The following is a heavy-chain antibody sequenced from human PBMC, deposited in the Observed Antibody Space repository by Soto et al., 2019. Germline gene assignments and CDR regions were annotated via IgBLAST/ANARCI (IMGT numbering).Heavy chain of an antibody. D-gene: IGHD6-13*01. CDR3: ASSYSSSWYVYFDY. V-gene: IGHV4-39*07. Sequence: SETLSLTCTVSDGSISSNDYYWGWIRQPPGKGLDWIGSVYYSGGTYYSPSLQSRVTISVDTSKNQFSLRLSSVTAADTAVYYCASSYSSSWYVYFDYWGQGTLVTVSS. J-gene: IGHJ4*02. CDR2: VYYSGGT. CDR1: DGSISSNDYY.